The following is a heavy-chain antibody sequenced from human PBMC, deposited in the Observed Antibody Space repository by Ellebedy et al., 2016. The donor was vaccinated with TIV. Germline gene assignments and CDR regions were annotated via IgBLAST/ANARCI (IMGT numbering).Heavy chain of an antibody. J-gene: IGHJ6*02. CDR3: ARVGGYSAWDPYYYYGMDV. CDR2: IYYSGST. Sequence: SETLSLTXTVSGGSISSGDYYWSWIRQPPGKGLEWIGYIYYSGSTYYNPSLKSRVTISVDTSKNQFSLKLSSVTAADTAVYYCARVGGYSAWDPYYYYGMDVWGQGTTVTVSS. V-gene: IGHV4-30-4*01. CDR1: GGSISSGDYY. D-gene: IGHD5-18*01.